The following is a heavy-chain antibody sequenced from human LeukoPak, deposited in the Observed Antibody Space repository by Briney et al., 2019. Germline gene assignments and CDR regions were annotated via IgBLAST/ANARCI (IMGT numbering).Heavy chain of an antibody. CDR1: GGPFSGYY. D-gene: IGHD3-3*01. Sequence: PSETLALICAVYGGPFSGYYWSWIRQSPGKGLEWIGEVNHGESTNYNPSLMSRVSISVDSSKNQYSLRLSSVTAADTAVYYCARGLRVTNDFWNGHYRSPFDYWGQGTLVNVSS. CDR3: ARGLRVTNDFWNGHYRSPFDY. J-gene: IGHJ4*02. CDR2: VNHGEST. V-gene: IGHV4-34*01.